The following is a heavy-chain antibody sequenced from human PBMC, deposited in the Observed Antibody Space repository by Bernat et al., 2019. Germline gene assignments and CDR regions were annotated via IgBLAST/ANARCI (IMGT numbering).Heavy chain of an antibody. J-gene: IGHJ6*02. V-gene: IGHV3-73*01. Sequence: VQLVESGGGVVQPGRSLRLSCAASGFTFSGSAMHWVRQASGKGLEWVGRIRSKANSYATAYAASVKGRFTISRDDSKNTAYLQMNSLKTEDTAVYYCTRRQSQGGNSVRVNYYGMDVWGQGTTVTVSS. CDR3: TRRQSQGGNSVRVNYYGMDV. D-gene: IGHD4-23*01. CDR1: GFTFSGSA. CDR2: IRSKANSYAT.